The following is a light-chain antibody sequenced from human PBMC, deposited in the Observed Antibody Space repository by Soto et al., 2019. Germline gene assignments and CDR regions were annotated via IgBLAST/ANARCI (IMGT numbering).Light chain of an antibody. CDR3: QQYNSYSYT. CDR2: EAS. J-gene: IGKJ2*01. V-gene: IGKV1-5*03. CDR1: QNINNW. Sequence: DFQMTRSPSTLSASVGDRVTITCRASQNINNWLAWYQQKPGKAPKLLIYEASNLQSGVPSRFSGSGSGTEFILTISSLQPDDFATYYCQQYNSYSYTFGQGTKVDIK.